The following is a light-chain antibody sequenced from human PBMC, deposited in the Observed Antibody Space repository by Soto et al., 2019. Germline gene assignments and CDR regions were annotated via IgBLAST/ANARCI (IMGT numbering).Light chain of an antibody. V-gene: IGKV1-5*01. CDR3: QSYNRSSYA. J-gene: IGKJ1*01. Sequence: DIQMTQSPSTLSASVGDRVTITCRASQSIRGWLAWYQQKPGKAPNLLIYDASALESGVSSRFSGSGSGTEFTLTISSLQPDDFATYYCQSYNRSSYAFGQGTKVDIK. CDR2: DAS. CDR1: QSIRGW.